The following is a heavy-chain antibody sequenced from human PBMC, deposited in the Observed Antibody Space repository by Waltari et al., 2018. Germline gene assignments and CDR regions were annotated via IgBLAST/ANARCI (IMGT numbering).Heavy chain of an antibody. CDR1: GYTFGAYY. J-gene: IGHJ4*02. V-gene: IGHV1-2*02. D-gene: IGHD6-25*01. CDR3: ARARTEYSSGWDAFDN. CDR2: SDPSNGVT. Sequence: QVQMVQSGAEVVKPGASVKVSCETSGYTFGAYYIHWLRQAPGQGPEWLGGSDPSNGVTKYAQKLQGRVTMTKDTATSSAHAELRSLRSDDTAVYYCARARTEYSSGWDAFDNWGQGTLVTFSS.